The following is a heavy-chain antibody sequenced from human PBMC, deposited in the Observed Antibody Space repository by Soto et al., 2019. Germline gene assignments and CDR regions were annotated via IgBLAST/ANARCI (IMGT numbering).Heavy chain of an antibody. Sequence: ASVKVSCKASGYTFTSYGISWVRQAPGQGLEWMGWISAYNGNTNYAQKLQGRVTMTTDTSTSTAYMELRSLRSDDTAVFYCARDGDYYDSSGYYQAFDYWGQGTLVTVSS. CDR2: ISAYNGNT. CDR1: GYTFTSYG. J-gene: IGHJ4*02. D-gene: IGHD3-22*01. V-gene: IGHV1-18*01. CDR3: ARDGDYYDSSGYYQAFDY.